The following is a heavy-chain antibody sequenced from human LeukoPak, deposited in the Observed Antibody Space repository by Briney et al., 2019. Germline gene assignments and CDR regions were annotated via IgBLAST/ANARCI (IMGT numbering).Heavy chain of an antibody. V-gene: IGHV4-34*01. J-gene: IGHJ5*02. CDR3: ASKSGNYYGSGSYPWFDP. D-gene: IGHD3-10*01. Sequence: SETLSLTCTVSGGSISSYYWSWIRQPPGKGLEWIGEINHSGNTNYNPSLKSRVTISVDTSKNQFSLKLSSVTAADTAVYYCASKSGNYYGSGSYPWFDPWGQGTLVTVSS. CDR1: GGSISSYY. CDR2: INHSGNT.